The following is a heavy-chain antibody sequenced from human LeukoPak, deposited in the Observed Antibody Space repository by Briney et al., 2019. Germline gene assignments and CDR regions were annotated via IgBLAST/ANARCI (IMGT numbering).Heavy chain of an antibody. D-gene: IGHD4-17*01. Sequence: SETLSLTCTVSGGSISSHFWSWIGQPPGKGLEWIAYIYYSGSTDYNPSLKSRVTISVDTSKNQFSLKLSSVTAADTAVYYCARQTMTTADAFDIWGQGTMVTVSS. CDR3: ARQTMTTADAFDI. J-gene: IGHJ3*02. CDR2: IYYSGST. CDR1: GGSISSHF. V-gene: IGHV4-59*08.